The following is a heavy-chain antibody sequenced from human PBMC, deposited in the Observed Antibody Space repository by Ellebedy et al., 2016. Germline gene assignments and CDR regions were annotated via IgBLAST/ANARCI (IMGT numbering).Heavy chain of an antibody. Sequence: GGSLRLSCVVSGFTVSSNYMSWVRQAPGKGLEWVSVLYSGGTIYYADSVKGRFTISRDDFKNTLYLQMNSLRAEDTAIYFCGRGNGMFGPEPLDYWGQGTLVTVSS. CDR3: GRGNGMFGPEPLDY. J-gene: IGHJ4*02. V-gene: IGHV3-66*01. CDR2: LYSGGTI. D-gene: IGHD1-14*01. CDR1: GFTVSSNY.